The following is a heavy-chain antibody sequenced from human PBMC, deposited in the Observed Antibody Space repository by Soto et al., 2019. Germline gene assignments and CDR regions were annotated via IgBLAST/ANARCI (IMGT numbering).Heavy chain of an antibody. CDR1: GLTVSGKKY. CDR2: LYDVDGS. J-gene: IGHJ3*01. Sequence: DVQLVESGGGLMQPGESLRLSCAASGLTVSGKKYVAWVRQAPGKGLEWVSALYDVDGSFYSDSVKGRFTTSSDSSKTTVYLQMNDLRPADTAVHYCATGHEREHAYDVWGQGTTVTVSS. V-gene: IGHV3-53*01. CDR3: ATGHEREHAYDV. D-gene: IGHD1-1*01.